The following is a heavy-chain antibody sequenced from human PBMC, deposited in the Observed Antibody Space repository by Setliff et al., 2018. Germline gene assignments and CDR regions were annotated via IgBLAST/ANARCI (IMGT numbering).Heavy chain of an antibody. J-gene: IGHJ4*02. D-gene: IGHD2-21*02. CDR2: IYHGGDT. CDR3: VRELGRTVDY. Sequence: SSETLSLTCTVSGGSINSGVYYWGWIRQPPGKGLEWIGRIYHGGDTYSNPSLKSRVTISVDTSKNQFSLKLNYVTAADTAVYYCVRELGRTVDYWGQGALVTVSS. CDR1: GGSINSGVYY. V-gene: IGHV4-39*07.